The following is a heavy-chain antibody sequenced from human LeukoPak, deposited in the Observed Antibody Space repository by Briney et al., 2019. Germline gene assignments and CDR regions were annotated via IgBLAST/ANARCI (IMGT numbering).Heavy chain of an antibody. V-gene: IGHV4-59*01. CDR3: ARSSNSGSYFLLDH. D-gene: IGHD1-26*01. Sequence: SETLSLTCSVSGGSFTTFYWNWIRQTPGKGLEWIGYFYYSGSTNYNPSLKSRVTISVDTSSNQVSLRLTSVTAADTAVYYCARSSNSGSYFLLDHWGQGTQVTVSS. CDR2: FYYSGST. J-gene: IGHJ4*02. CDR1: GGSFTTFY.